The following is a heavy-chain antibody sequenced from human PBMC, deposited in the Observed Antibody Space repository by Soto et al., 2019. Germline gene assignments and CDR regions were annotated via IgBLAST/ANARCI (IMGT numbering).Heavy chain of an antibody. CDR3: ARGDTAMVAVDS. CDR1: GFTFSSYG. Sequence: QVQLVESGGGVVQPGRSLRLSCAASGFTFSSYGMHWVRQAPGKGLEWVAVIWYDGSNKYYADSVKGRFTISRDNSKNTLYLQMNSLRAEDTAVYYCARGDTAMVAVDSWGQGTLVTVSS. D-gene: IGHD5-18*01. J-gene: IGHJ4*02. CDR2: IWYDGSNK. V-gene: IGHV3-33*01.